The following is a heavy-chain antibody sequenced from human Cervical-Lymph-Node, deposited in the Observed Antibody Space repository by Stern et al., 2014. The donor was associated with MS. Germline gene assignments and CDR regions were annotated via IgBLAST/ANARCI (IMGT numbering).Heavy chain of an antibody. CDR3: ASSYSGWDNPYHFYGMDV. J-gene: IGHJ6*02. CDR1: GDTLSRYA. D-gene: IGHD6-19*01. CDR2: IIPISRKA. V-gene: IGHV1-69*01. Sequence: QVQLVQSGAEVKKPGSSVKVSCKASGDTLSRYAISWVRQAPGQGLQWMGGIIPISRKANYAQKFQGRVKLIADASTSTAYMELSSLRAEDAAVYYCASSYSGWDNPYHFYGMDVWGQGTTVTVSS.